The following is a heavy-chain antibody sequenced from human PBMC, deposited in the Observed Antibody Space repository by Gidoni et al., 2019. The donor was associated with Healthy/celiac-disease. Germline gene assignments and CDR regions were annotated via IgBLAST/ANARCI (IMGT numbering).Heavy chain of an antibody. CDR1: GGSFSGYY. D-gene: IGHD6-13*01. V-gene: IGHV4-34*01. Sequence: QVQLQQWGAGLLKPSETLSLTCAVYGGSFSGYYWSWIRQPPGKGLEWIGEINHSGSTNYNPSLKSRVTISVDTSKNQLSLKLSSVTAADTAVYYCARFGAAAGTPSVDYWGQGTLVTVSS. J-gene: IGHJ4*02. CDR2: INHSGST. CDR3: ARFGAAAGTPSVDY.